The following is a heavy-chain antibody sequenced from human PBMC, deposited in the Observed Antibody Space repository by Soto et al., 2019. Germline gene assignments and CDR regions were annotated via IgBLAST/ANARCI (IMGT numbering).Heavy chain of an antibody. Sequence: GGSLRLSCVASGFLFNNAWMSWVRQAPGKGLEWVGRIKRKSDGETTDYAAPVKGRFSISRDDSEHTLYLHMNSLKTEDTAVYYCTTASRGWYLGYYYGMDVWGQGTTVTVSS. CDR2: IKRKSDGETT. J-gene: IGHJ6*02. D-gene: IGHD6-19*01. V-gene: IGHV3-15*01. CDR1: GFLFNNAW. CDR3: TTASRGWYLGYYYGMDV.